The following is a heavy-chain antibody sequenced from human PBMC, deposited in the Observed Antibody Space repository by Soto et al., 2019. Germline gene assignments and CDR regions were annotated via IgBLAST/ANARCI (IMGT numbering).Heavy chain of an antibody. Sequence: LRLSCAASGFTFSSYAMHWVRQAPGKGLEWVAVISYDGSNKYYADSVKGRFTISRDNSKNTLYLQMNSLRAEDTAVYYCARDPDYDFWSGSPGYFDYWGQGTLVTVSS. V-gene: IGHV3-30-3*01. D-gene: IGHD3-3*01. J-gene: IGHJ4*02. CDR3: ARDPDYDFWSGSPGYFDY. CDR1: GFTFSSYA. CDR2: ISYDGSNK.